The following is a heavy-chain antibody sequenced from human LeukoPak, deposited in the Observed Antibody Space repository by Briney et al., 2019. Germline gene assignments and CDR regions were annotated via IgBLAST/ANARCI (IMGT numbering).Heavy chain of an antibody. CDR1: GGSIGSSSYY. V-gene: IGHV4-39*01. Sequence: SETLSLTCTVSGGSIGSSSYYWGWIRQPPGKGLEWIGSIYYSGSTYYHPSLKSRLTISVDTSKNQFSLKLSSVTAADTAVYYCASLHTPGYFDYWGQGTLVTVSS. D-gene: IGHD1-14*01. J-gene: IGHJ4*02. CDR2: IYYSGST. CDR3: ASLHTPGYFDY.